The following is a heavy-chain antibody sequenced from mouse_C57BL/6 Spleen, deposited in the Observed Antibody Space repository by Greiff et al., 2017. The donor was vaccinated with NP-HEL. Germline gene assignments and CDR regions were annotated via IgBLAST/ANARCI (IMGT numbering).Heavy chain of an antibody. J-gene: IGHJ2*01. CDR2: IYSRDGST. V-gene: IGHV1-85*01. CDR1: GYTFTSYD. Sequence: VQVVESGPELVKPGASVKLSCKASGYTFTSYDINWVKQRPGQGLERIGWIYSRDGSTKYNEKFKGKATLTVDTSSSTAYMELHSLTSEDSAVYFCATYDYGDYWGQGTTLTVTS. CDR3: ATYDYGDY. D-gene: IGHD2-4*01.